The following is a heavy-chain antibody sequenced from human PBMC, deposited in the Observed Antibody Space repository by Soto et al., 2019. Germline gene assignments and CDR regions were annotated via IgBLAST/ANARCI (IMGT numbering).Heavy chain of an antibody. CDR2: IFPGGNT. V-gene: IGHV4-31*03. CDR1: GGSVGSGGYY. J-gene: IGHJ5*02. CDR3: ARGRSAGYYKRNWFDP. D-gene: IGHD3-9*01. Sequence: VQLQESGPGLVKPSQTLSLTCTVSGGSVGSGGYYWSWLRQHPGKGLEWIGYIFPGGNTYYNVSIESRATISVDRSKNQFSLRLDSVTAADTAVYFCARGRSAGYYKRNWFDPWGQGTLVTVSS.